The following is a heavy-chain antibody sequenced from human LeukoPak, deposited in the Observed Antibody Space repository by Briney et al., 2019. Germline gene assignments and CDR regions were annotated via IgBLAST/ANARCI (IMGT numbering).Heavy chain of an antibody. CDR1: GYSFTDTY. CDR2: INPDSGGT. Sequence: GASVKVSCKASGYSFTDTYMHWVRQAPGQGLESMGWINPDSGGTNYPQKFQGRVTMTRDTFISTAYMEPSNLRYHDTSVYYCARGGHYYSYSMDVWGKGTTVTVSS. J-gene: IGHJ6*03. CDR3: ARGGHYYSYSMDV. V-gene: IGHV1-2*02.